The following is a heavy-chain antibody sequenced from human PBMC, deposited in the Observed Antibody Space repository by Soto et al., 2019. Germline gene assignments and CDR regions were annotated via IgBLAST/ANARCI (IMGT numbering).Heavy chain of an antibody. Sequence: QVQLVQSGAEVKKPGASVKVSCKASGYTFTSYYIHWVRQAPGQGLEWMGIINPSGGDTFYPQKFQGSVTMTRDTSTSTVYIELSSLRSDDTAVYYCARDARSGLEYWGQGTLVTVSS. D-gene: IGHD3-3*01. CDR3: ARDARSGLEY. CDR2: INPSGGDT. J-gene: IGHJ4*02. CDR1: GYTFTSYY. V-gene: IGHV1-46*01.